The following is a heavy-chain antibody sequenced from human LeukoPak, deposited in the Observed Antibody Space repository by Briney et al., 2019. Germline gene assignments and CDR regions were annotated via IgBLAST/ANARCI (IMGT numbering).Heavy chain of an antibody. Sequence: TGGSLRLSCAASGFTFSSYAMSWVRQAPGKGLEWVSATSRSGGSTYYTDSVKGRFTISRDNSKNTLYLQMNSLRAEDTAVYYCAKKDIVVVPAAPDFDYWGQGTLVTVSS. CDR3: AKKDIVVVPAAPDFDY. V-gene: IGHV3-23*01. J-gene: IGHJ4*02. D-gene: IGHD2-2*01. CDR1: GFTFSSYA. CDR2: TSRSGGST.